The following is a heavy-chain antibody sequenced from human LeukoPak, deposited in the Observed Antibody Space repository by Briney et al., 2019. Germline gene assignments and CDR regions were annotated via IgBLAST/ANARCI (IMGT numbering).Heavy chain of an antibody. CDR3: ARVAYYYDSSGYEALVFDY. CDR1: GGSISSGSYY. D-gene: IGHD3-22*01. Sequence: SETLSLTCTVSGGSISSGSYYWSWLRQPAGKGLEWIGRIYTSESTNYNPSLKSRVTISVDTFKNQFSLKLSSVTAADTAVYYCARVAYYYDSSGYEALVFDYWGQGTLVTVSS. CDR2: IYTSEST. V-gene: IGHV4-61*02. J-gene: IGHJ4*02.